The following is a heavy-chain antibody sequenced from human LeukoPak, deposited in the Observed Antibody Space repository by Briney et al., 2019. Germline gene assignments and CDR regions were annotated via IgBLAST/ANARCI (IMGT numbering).Heavy chain of an antibody. J-gene: IGHJ3*02. V-gene: IGHV3-7*01. CDR1: GSTFTSHW. CDR3: AREGDFWSGYYDALDI. D-gene: IGHD3-3*01. CDR2: IKQDGSEK. Sequence: PGGSQRLSCAASGSTFTSHWMSWVRQAPGKGLEWVANIKQDGSEKYYVDSVMGRFSISRDNAKNLLYLQMNNLRVEDTAVYYCAREGDFWSGYYDALDIWGQGTMVTVSS.